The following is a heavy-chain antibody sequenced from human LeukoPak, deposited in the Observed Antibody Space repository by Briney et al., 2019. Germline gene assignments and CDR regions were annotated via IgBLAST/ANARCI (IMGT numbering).Heavy chain of an antibody. CDR1: GFTVNSNY. D-gene: IGHD1-26*01. V-gene: IGHV3-66*01. CDR2: IYSGGST. J-gene: IGHJ4*02. Sequence: GGSLRLSCAASGFTVNSNYMSWVRQAPGKGLEWVSVIYSGGSTYYADSVKGRFTISRDNSKNTLFLHMNSLRAEDTAVCYCARERDSGSSPPYCFDYWGQGTLVTVSS. CDR3: ARERDSGSSPPYCFDY.